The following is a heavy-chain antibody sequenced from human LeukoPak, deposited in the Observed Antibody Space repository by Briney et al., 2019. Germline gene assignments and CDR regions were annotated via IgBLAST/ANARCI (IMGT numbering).Heavy chain of an antibody. J-gene: IGHJ4*02. Sequence: GGSLRLSCAASGFTFSTYSMNWVRQAPGEGLEWVSYIDSGSSTIYYADSVKGRFTVSRDNAKNSLYLQMNSLRAEDTAVYYCARDLITMISLRGQGTLVTVSS. CDR1: GFTFSTYS. V-gene: IGHV3-48*04. CDR3: ARDLITMISL. D-gene: IGHD3-22*01. CDR2: IDSGSSTI.